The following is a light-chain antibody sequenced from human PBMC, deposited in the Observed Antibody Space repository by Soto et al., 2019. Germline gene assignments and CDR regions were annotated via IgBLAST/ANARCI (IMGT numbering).Light chain of an antibody. CDR2: GAS. J-gene: IGKJ1*01. V-gene: IGKV3-20*01. CDR1: QSVSSNY. CDR3: QQYGSSPGT. Sequence: EIVLTQSPGTLSLSPGERATLSCRASQSVSSNYLAWYQQKPGQAPRLLIYGASSGATGIPDRFSGSGSGTDFTLTISRLEPEDFAVYYCQQYGSSPGTFGQGTKVDIK.